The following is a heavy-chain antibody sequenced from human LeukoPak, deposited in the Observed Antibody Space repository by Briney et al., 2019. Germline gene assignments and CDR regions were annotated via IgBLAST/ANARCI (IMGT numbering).Heavy chain of an antibody. D-gene: IGHD6-19*01. CDR3: ARQRRSSGWPNDY. Sequence: KSGESLKISCKGSGYSFTSYWIAWVRQMLGKGLEWMGIIYPDDSDTRYSPSFQGQVTITADKSISTAYLQWSSLKASDNAMYYCARQRRSSGWPNDYWGQGTLVTVSS. CDR2: IYPDDSDT. CDR1: GYSFTSYW. J-gene: IGHJ4*02. V-gene: IGHV5-51*01.